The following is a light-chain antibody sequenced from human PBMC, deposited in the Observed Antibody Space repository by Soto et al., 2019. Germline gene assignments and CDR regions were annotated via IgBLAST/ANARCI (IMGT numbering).Light chain of an antibody. Sequence: DIQMTQSPSTLSASVGDRVTITCRASQSISSWLAWYQQKPGKAPKLLIYDGSSLESGVPSRFSGSGSGTEFTLNISSLQPDDFATYYCQQYNSYSTFGQGTKVEIK. CDR1: QSISSW. V-gene: IGKV1-5*01. CDR3: QQYNSYST. J-gene: IGKJ1*01. CDR2: DGS.